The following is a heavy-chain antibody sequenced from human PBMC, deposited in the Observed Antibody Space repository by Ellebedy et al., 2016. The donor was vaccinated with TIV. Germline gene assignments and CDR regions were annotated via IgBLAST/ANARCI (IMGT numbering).Heavy chain of an antibody. Sequence: SETLSLTXTVSGGSISSYYWSWIRQPPGKGLEWIGYIYYSGSTNYNPSLKSRVTISVDTSKNQFSLKLSAVTAADTAVYYCASPEAMARPDAFDIWGQGTMVTVSS. CDR2: IYYSGST. V-gene: IGHV4-59*08. CDR3: ASPEAMARPDAFDI. J-gene: IGHJ3*02. D-gene: IGHD5-18*01. CDR1: GGSISSYY.